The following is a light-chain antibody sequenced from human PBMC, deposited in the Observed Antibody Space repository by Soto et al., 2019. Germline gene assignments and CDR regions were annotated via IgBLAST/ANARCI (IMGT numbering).Light chain of an antibody. Sequence: QAVLTQPPSASGSPGQSVTISCTGTSSDVGGYNYVSWYQQHPGNAPKLMIYDVSQRPSGVPDRFSGSKSGNTASLTVSGLQAEDEADYYCSSYAGAHIVFGTGTKLTVL. CDR1: SSDVGGYNY. V-gene: IGLV2-8*01. J-gene: IGLJ1*01. CDR2: DVS. CDR3: SSYAGAHIV.